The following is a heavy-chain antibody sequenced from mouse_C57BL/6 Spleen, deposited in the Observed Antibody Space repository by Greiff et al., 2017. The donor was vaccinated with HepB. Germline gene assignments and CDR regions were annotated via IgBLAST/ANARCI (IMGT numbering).Heavy chain of an antibody. J-gene: IGHJ3*01. CDR3: ARTLYGSSFAGFAY. CDR2: IDPSDSYT. D-gene: IGHD1-1*01. CDR1: GYTFTSYW. Sequence: QVQLQQPGAELVRPGPSVKLSCKASGYTFTSYWMHWVKQRPGQGLEWIGVIDPSDSYTNYNQKFKGKATLTVDTSSSTAYMQLSSLTSEDSAVYYCARTLYGSSFAGFAYWGQGTLVTVSA. V-gene: IGHV1-59*01.